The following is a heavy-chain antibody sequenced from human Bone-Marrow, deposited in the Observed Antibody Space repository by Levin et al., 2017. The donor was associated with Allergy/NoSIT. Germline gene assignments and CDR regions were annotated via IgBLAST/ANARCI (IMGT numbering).Heavy chain of an antibody. D-gene: IGHD4-17*01. CDR1: GDSISSGVFS. V-gene: IGHV4-30-2*01. CDR2: IYARGST. J-gene: IGHJ5*02. Sequence: PSETLSLTCAVSGDSISSGVFSWSWIRQPLGKGLEWLGYIYARGSTYYNPSLRSRLTISVDMSKNQFSLRLSSVTAADTALYYCVRSAQDYGDYADQPGHWFDPWGQGILVTVSS. CDR3: VRSAQDYGDYADQPGHWFDP.